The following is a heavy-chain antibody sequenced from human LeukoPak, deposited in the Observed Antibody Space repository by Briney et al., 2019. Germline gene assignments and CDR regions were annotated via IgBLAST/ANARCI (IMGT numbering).Heavy chain of an antibody. CDR2: INPNSGGT. D-gene: IGHD3-9*01. V-gene: IGHV1-2*02. Sequence: ASVKVSCKASGYTFTGYYMHWVRQAPGQGLEWMGWINPNSGGTNYAQKFQGRVTMTRDTSISTAYMELSRPRSDDTAVYYCARDSRRLRYFDWLGSSYYYGMDVWGQGTTVTVSS. CDR3: ARDSRRLRYFDWLGSSYYYGMDV. J-gene: IGHJ6*02. CDR1: GYTFTGYY.